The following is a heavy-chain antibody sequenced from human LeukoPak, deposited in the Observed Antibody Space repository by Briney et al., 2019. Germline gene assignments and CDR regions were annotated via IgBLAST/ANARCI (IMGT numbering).Heavy chain of an antibody. CDR1: GFTFSDYN. V-gene: IGHV3-69-1*01. J-gene: IGHJ5*02. CDR3: ARHDWFDP. Sequence: GGSLRLSCAASGFTFSDYNMRWIRQAPGKGLEWVSSISRSGSTYYADSVKGRFTISRDSSKNTLYLQMNSLRAEDTAVYYCARHDWFDPWGQGTLVTVSS. CDR2: ISRSGST. D-gene: IGHD3-3*01.